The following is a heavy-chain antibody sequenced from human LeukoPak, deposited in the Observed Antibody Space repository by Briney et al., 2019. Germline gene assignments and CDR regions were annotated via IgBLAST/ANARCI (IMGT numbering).Heavy chain of an antibody. V-gene: IGHV3-30*02. J-gene: IGHJ4*02. CDR3: AKGSKYGSGSYLNFDY. D-gene: IGHD3-10*01. CDR2: IRYDGSNK. CDR1: GFSFSSYA. Sequence: TGGSLRLSCTASGFSFSSYAMNWVRQAPGKGLEWVAFIRYDGSNKYYADSVKGRFTISRDNSKNTLYLQMNSLRAEDTAVYYCAKGSKYGSGSYLNFDYWGQGTLVTVSS.